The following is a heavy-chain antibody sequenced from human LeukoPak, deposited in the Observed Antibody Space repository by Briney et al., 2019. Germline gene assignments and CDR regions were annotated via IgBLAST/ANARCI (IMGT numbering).Heavy chain of an antibody. CDR2: ISGGRGST. Sequence: GGSLRLSCAASGFIFSTYAMNWVRQAPGKGLEWVSAISGGRGSTHYADSVKGRFTISRDNSKNTLYLQMNSLRAEDTAVHYCAKDPHVVVGAATHIDYWGQGVLVTVSS. D-gene: IGHD2-15*01. CDR1: GFIFSTYA. V-gene: IGHV3-23*01. J-gene: IGHJ4*02. CDR3: AKDPHVVVGAATHIDY.